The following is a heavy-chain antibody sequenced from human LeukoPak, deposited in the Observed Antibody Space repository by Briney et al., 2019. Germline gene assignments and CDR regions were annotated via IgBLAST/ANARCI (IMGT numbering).Heavy chain of an antibody. CDR3: TGVVVVTPMRADYFDY. V-gene: IGHV3-66*01. J-gene: IGHJ4*02. CDR1: GFTLSIYW. CDR2: IFSVGST. Sequence: RGSLRLSCAASGFTLSIYWMSWVRQAPGEGLGWGSIIFSVGSTYYANPVKGRSAIPRANSKHTPHLLLKSPRAEARALHYFTGVVVVTPMRADYFDYWGQGTLVTVSS. D-gene: IGHD2-21*02.